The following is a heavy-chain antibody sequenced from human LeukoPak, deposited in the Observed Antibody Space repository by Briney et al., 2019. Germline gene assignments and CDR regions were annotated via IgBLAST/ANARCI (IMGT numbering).Heavy chain of an antibody. Sequence: GGSLRLSCAASGFTFSSSAMSWVRQVPGKGLEWVSGISASGGSTSYADSVRGRFTISRDSGRKSVYLQMNSLTTDDTAFYFCAKELDTMFFDYWGQGALVTVSS. CDR3: AKELDTMFFDY. D-gene: IGHD3-10*02. V-gene: IGHV3-23*01. CDR1: GFTFSSSA. J-gene: IGHJ4*02. CDR2: ISASGGST.